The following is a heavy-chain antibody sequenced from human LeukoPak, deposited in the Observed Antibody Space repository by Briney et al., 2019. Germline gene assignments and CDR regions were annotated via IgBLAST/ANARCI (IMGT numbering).Heavy chain of an antibody. CDR3: ASKDYYDSGSPSYYYYMDV. Sequence: SETLSLTCTASGYSISSGYYWGWIRQPPGKGLEWIGSIYHSGSTYYNPSLKSRVTISVDTSKNQFSLKLSSVTAADTAVYYCASKDYYDSGSPSYYYYMDVWGKGTTVTVSS. CDR1: GYSISSGYY. V-gene: IGHV4-38-2*02. J-gene: IGHJ6*03. CDR2: IYHSGST. D-gene: IGHD3-10*01.